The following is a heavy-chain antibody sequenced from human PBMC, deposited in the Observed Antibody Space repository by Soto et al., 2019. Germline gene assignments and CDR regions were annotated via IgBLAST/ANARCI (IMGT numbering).Heavy chain of an antibody. CDR3: AREAGFGTYGMDV. Sequence: SLRLSCAASGFTFSSYGMHWVRQAPGKGLEWVAVIWYDGSNKYYADSVKGRFTISRDNSKNTLYLQMNSLRAEDTAVYYCAREAGFGTYGMDVWGQGTTVTVSS. D-gene: IGHD3-10*01. V-gene: IGHV3-33*01. CDR1: GFTFSSYG. CDR2: IWYDGSNK. J-gene: IGHJ6*02.